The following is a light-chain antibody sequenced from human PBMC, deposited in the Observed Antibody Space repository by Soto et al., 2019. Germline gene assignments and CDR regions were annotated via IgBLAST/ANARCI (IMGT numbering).Light chain of an antibody. CDR3: QQYGSSRWT. Sequence: ETVMTQSPATLSLSQGERATLSCRASQGVSSKLVWYRRKPGQAPRFLIYGASTRATGIPARFRGSGSGTDFTLTISRLEPEDFAVYYGQQYGSSRWTFGQGTKVDIK. J-gene: IGKJ1*01. V-gene: IGKV3-15*01. CDR1: QGVSSK. CDR2: GAS.